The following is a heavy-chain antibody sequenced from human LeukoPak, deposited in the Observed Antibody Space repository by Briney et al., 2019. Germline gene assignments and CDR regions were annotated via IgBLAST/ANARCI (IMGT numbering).Heavy chain of an antibody. V-gene: IGHV4-30-4*01. CDR2: IYYSGST. Sequence: SETLSLTCTVSGGSISSGDYYWSWIRQPPGKGLEWIGYIYYSGSTYYNPSLKSRVTISVDTSKNQFSLKLSSVTAADTAVYYCARHIRYFDWLAIDPWGQGTLVTVSS. CDR3: ARHIRYFDWLAIDP. D-gene: IGHD3-9*01. CDR1: GGSISSGDYY. J-gene: IGHJ5*02.